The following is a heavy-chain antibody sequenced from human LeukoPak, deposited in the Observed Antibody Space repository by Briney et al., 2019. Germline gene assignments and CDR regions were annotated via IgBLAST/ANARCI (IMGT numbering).Heavy chain of an antibody. D-gene: IGHD6-19*01. CDR2: IKQDGSEK. J-gene: IGHJ4*02. CDR3: ALAVAAIPDH. V-gene: IGHV3-7*01. CDR1: GFSFSSYA. Sequence: PGGSLRLSCATSGFSFSSYAMSWVRQAPGKGLEWVANIKQDGSEKYYVDSVKGRFTISRDNAKNSLYLQMNSLRAEDTAVYYCALAVAAIPDHWGQGTLVTVSS.